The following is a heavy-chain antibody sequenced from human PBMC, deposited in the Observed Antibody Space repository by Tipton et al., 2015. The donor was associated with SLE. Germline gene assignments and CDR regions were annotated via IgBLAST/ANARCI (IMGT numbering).Heavy chain of an antibody. Sequence: TLSLTCTVSGGSISSSSYYWTWIRQPPGKGLEWIGEINHSGSTNYNPSLKSRVTISVDTSKNQFSLKLSSVTAADTAVYYCAREQSPVALFDHWGQGTLVTVSS. CDR3: AREQSPVALFDH. CDR1: GGSISSSSYY. V-gene: IGHV4-39*07. J-gene: IGHJ4*02. D-gene: IGHD6-19*01. CDR2: INHSGST.